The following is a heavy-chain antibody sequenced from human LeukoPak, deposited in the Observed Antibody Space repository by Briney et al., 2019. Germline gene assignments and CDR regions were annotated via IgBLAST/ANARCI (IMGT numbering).Heavy chain of an antibody. CDR1: GFTFSSSG. CDR2: ISSSGSTI. CDR3: AELGITMIGGV. Sequence: GGSLRLSCAASGFTFSSSGMNWVRQAPGKGPEWVSYISSSGSTIYYADSVKGRFTISRDNAKNSLYLQMNSLRAEDTAVYYCAELGITMIGGVWGKGTTVTISS. J-gene: IGHJ6*04. V-gene: IGHV3-48*04. D-gene: IGHD3-10*02.